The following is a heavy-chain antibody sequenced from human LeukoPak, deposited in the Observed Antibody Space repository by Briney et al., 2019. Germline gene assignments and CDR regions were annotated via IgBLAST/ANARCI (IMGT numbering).Heavy chain of an antibody. CDR1: GGTFSSYA. Sequence: SVKVSCKASGGTFSSYAISWVRQAPGQGLEWMGRIIPILGIANYAQKFQGRVTITADKSTSTAYMELSSLRSEDTAVYYCARENPRKYYLDYWGQGTLVTVSS. CDR3: ARENPRKYYLDY. J-gene: IGHJ4*02. CDR2: IIPILGIA. V-gene: IGHV1-69*04.